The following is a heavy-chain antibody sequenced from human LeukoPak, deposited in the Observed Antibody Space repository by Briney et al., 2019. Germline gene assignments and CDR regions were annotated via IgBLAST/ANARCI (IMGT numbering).Heavy chain of an antibody. D-gene: IGHD3-22*01. Sequence: GGSLRLSCAASGFTFSSYEMNWVRQAPGKGLEWVSYISSSGSTIYYADSVKGRFTISRDNAKNSLYLQMNSLRAEDTAVYYCARADSSGYYYPNYFDYWGQGTLVTVSS. CDR2: ISSSGSTI. V-gene: IGHV3-48*03. J-gene: IGHJ4*02. CDR1: GFTFSSYE. CDR3: ARADSSGYYYPNYFDY.